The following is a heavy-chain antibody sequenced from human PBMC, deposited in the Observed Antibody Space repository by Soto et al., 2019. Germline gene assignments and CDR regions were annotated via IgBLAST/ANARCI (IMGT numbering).Heavy chain of an antibody. CDR3: AKASLEGVYFDWFRPHFRYYYYGMDV. CDR2: ISYDGSNK. J-gene: IGHJ6*02. D-gene: IGHD3-9*01. Sequence: GSLRLSCAASGFTFSSYGMHWVRQAPGKGLEWVAVISYDGSNKYYADSVKGRFTISRDNSKNTLYLQMNSLRAEDTAVYYCAKASLEGVYFDWFRPHFRYYYYGMDVWGQGTTVTVSS. CDR1: GFTFSSYG. V-gene: IGHV3-30*18.